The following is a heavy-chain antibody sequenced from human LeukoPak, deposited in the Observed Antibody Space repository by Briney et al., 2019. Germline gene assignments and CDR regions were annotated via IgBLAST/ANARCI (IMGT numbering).Heavy chain of an antibody. V-gene: IGHV4-30-4*08. CDR3: ARVNHYYYYMDV. J-gene: IGHJ6*03. CDR2: IYYSGST. Sequence: SETLSLTCTVAGGSISSGDYYWSWIRQPPGKGLEWIGYIYYSGSTYYNPSLKSRVTISVDTSKNQFSLKLSSVTDADTAVYYCARVNHYYYYMDVWGKGTTVTVSS. CDR1: GGSISSGDYY.